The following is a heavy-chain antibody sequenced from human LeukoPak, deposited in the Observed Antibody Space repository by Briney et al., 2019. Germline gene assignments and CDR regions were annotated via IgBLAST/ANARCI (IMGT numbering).Heavy chain of an antibody. CDR2: IYYSGST. D-gene: IGHD2-2*01. CDR1: GGSISSYY. CDR3: ARVRDSTEGDFDY. Sequence: SETLSPTCTVSGGSISSYYWSWIRQPPGKGLEWIGYIYYSGSTNYNPSLKSRVTISVDTSKNQFSLKLSSVTAADTAVYYCARVRDSTEGDFDYWGQGTLVTVSS. J-gene: IGHJ4*02. V-gene: IGHV4-59*01.